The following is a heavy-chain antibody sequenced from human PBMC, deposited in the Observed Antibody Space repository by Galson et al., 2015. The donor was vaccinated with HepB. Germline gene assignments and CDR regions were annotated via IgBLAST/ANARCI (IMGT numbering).Heavy chain of an antibody. Sequence: SVKVSCKASGYTFSSYPITWVRQAPGQGLEWMGWISPYNRNADYAHQLQGRVTMTTDTSTSTAYMELRSLRSDDTAVYYCARGALVVVVNATQNNWFDPWGQGTLVTVSS. CDR1: GYTFSSYP. J-gene: IGHJ5*02. CDR3: ARGALVVVVNATQNNWFDP. D-gene: IGHD2-15*01. V-gene: IGHV1-18*01. CDR2: ISPYNRNA.